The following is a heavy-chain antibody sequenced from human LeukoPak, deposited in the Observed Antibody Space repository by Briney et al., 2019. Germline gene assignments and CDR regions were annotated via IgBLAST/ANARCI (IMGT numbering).Heavy chain of an antibody. CDR1: GFXFNSHE. Sequence: PGGSLRLSCAASGFXFNSHEMNWVRQAPGKGLEWVSYISKSGGTRYYADSLKGRFTISRDNAKNSLHLQMNSLRAEDTAVYYCARAFGSGYFDYWGQGTLVTVSS. D-gene: IGHD3-10*01. CDR2: ISKSGGTR. J-gene: IGHJ4*02. V-gene: IGHV3-48*03. CDR3: ARAFGSGYFDY.